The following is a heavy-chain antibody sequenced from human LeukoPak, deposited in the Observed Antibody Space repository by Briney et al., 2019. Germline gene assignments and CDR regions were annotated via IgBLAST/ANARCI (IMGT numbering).Heavy chain of an antibody. D-gene: IGHD2-15*01. CDR3: ARASDDIVVVVAARLAFDY. J-gene: IGHJ4*02. Sequence: PSETLSLTCAVYGGSFSGYYWSWIRQPPGKGLEWIGEINHSGSTNYNPSLKSRVTISVDTSKNQFSLKLSSVTAADTAVYYCARASDDIVVVVAARLAFDYWGQGTLVTVSS. V-gene: IGHV4-34*01. CDR1: GGSFSGYY. CDR2: INHSGST.